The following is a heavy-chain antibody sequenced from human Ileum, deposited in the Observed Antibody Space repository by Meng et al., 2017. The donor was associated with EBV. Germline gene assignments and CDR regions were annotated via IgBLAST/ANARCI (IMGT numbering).Heavy chain of an antibody. CDR1: GGSVATTSDN. V-gene: IGHV4-61*03. D-gene: IGHD3-22*01. J-gene: IGHJ4*02. Sequence: QVQSQESGQGLVKPAATLSLTCTVSGGSVATTSDNWSWLRQPPGKGLEWIGYIDYSGSAKYNPSLQSRVDMSVDTSKNHFSLKLRSVTAADTGLYYCARGSTFILVDWGQGTLVTVSS. CDR2: IDYSGSA. CDR3: ARGSTFILVD.